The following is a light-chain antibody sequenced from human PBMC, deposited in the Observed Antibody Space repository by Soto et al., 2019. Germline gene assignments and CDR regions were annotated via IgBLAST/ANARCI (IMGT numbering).Light chain of an antibody. J-gene: IGKJ1*01. Sequence: DIQMTQSPSTLSASVGDTVTVTCRASQSVSGWLAWYQQNPGEAPKLLIYDASALPRGVPSRFSGSGSGTKFTLTIATLQPDDFATYYCQHYENFSGTVGPGTKVDSK. V-gene: IGKV1-5*01. CDR2: DAS. CDR1: QSVSGW. CDR3: QHYENFSGT.